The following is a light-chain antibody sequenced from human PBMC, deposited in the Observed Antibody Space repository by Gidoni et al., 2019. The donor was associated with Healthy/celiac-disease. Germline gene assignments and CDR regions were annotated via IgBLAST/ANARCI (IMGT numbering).Light chain of an antibody. CDR1: SSDVGGYNY. Sequence: QSALTQPASVSGSPGQSITISCNGTSSDVGGYNYVSWYQQHPGKAPKLMIYDVSHRPSGVSNRFSGSKSGNTASLTISGLQAEDEADYYCSSYTSSSTRVFGGGTKLTVL. CDR3: SSYTSSSTRV. CDR2: DVS. V-gene: IGLV2-14*03. J-gene: IGLJ3*02.